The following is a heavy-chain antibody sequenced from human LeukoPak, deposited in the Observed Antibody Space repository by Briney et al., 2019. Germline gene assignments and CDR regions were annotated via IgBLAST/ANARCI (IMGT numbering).Heavy chain of an antibody. D-gene: IGHD6-19*01. CDR1: GFTFSSYG. CDR2: ISYDGSNK. J-gene: IGHJ4*02. Sequence: GGSLRLSCAASGFTFSSYGMHWVRQAPGKGLEWVAVISYDGSNKYYADSVKGRFTISRDNSKNTLYLQMNSLRAEDTAVYDCAKEEGGSSGWPNYLYYFDYWGQGTLVTVSS. V-gene: IGHV3-30*18. CDR3: AKEEGGSSGWPNYLYYFDY.